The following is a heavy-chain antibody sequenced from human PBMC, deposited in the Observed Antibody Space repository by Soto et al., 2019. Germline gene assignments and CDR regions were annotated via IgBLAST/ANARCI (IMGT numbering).Heavy chain of an antibody. D-gene: IGHD6-19*01. V-gene: IGHV5-51*01. Sequence: GESLKISCKGPGYSFTSYWIGWVRQMPGKGLEWMGIIYPGDSDTRYSPSFQGQVTISADKSISTAYLQWSSLKASDTAMYYCARGRAVATYYYYGMDVWGQGTTVTVSS. CDR1: GYSFTSYW. J-gene: IGHJ6*02. CDR2: IYPGDSDT. CDR3: ARGRAVATYYYYGMDV.